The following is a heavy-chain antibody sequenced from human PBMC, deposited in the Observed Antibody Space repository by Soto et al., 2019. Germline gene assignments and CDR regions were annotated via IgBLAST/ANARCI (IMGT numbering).Heavy chain of an antibody. J-gene: IGHJ4*02. D-gene: IGHD3-22*01. CDR2: ISYDGSNK. CDR3: AKERLTYYYDSSGYSYYFDY. V-gene: IGHV3-30*18. CDR1: GFTFSSYG. Sequence: GGSLRLSCAASGFTFSSYGMHWVRQAPGKGLEWVAVISYDGSNKYYADSVKGRFTISRDNSKNTLYLQMNSLRAEDTAVYYCAKERLTYYYDSSGYSYYFDYWGQGTLVNVSS.